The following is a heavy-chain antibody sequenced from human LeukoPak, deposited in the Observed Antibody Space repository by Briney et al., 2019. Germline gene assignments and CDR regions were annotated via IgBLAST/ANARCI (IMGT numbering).Heavy chain of an antibody. CDR3: ARDGGTDTHDWYFDL. J-gene: IGHJ2*01. CDR2: INRDGSIK. D-gene: IGHD1-1*01. Sequence: PGGSLRLSCAASGFNLGNYWLIHWVRQAPGKGVEWVSRINRDGSIKRDDFYTGYADSVKGRFNIYTDNAKKTPYLQMNSLRGEDTAVYYRARDGGTDTHDWYFDLWGRGTQVTVSS. CDR1: GFNLGNYW. V-gene: IGHV3-74*01.